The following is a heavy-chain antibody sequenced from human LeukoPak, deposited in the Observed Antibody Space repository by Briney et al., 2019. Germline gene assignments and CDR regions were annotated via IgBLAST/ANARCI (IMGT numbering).Heavy chain of an antibody. Sequence: GGSLRLSCAASGFTFSSYSMNWVRQAPGKGLEWVSSISSSSSYIYYADSVKGRFTISRDNAKNSLYLQMNSLRAEDTAVYYCAGDSYPYGSGSYPYYFDYWGQGTLVTVSS. CDR1: GFTFSSYS. V-gene: IGHV3-21*01. CDR2: ISSSSSYI. D-gene: IGHD3-10*01. CDR3: AGDSYPYGSGSYPYYFDY. J-gene: IGHJ4*02.